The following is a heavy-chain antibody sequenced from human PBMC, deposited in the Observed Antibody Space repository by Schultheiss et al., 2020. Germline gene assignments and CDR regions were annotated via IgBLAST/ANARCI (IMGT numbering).Heavy chain of an antibody. CDR1: GYTFTGYY. V-gene: IGHV1-2*04. CDR3: ARDCSGGSCYSHGMDV. J-gene: IGHJ6*02. D-gene: IGHD2-15*01. Sequence: ASVKVSCKASGYTFTGYYMHWVRQAPGQGLEWMGFINPNSGGTNYAQKFQGWVTMTRDTSISTAYMELSRLRSDDTAVYYCARDCSGGSCYSHGMDVWGQGTTVTVSS. CDR2: INPNSGGT.